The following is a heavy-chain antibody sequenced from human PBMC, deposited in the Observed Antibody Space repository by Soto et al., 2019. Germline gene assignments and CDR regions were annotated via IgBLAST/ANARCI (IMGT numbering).Heavy chain of an antibody. Sequence: GGTLRLYCAASGFTFSSYGMHWVRQAPGKGLEWVAVISYDGGNKYYADSVKGRFTLSRDNPKNTVFLQMNSLRAEDTAVYYCAKTLGYCTSSSCSREFYYYYGMDVWGQGTTVTVSS. J-gene: IGHJ6*02. V-gene: IGHV3-30*18. D-gene: IGHD2-2*01. CDR1: GFTFSSYG. CDR2: ISYDGGNK. CDR3: AKTLGYCTSSSCSREFYYYYGMDV.